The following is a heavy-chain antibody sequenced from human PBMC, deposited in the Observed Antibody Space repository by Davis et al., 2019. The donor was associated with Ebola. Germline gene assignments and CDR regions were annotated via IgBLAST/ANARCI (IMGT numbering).Heavy chain of an antibody. CDR2: ISDTEAHT. D-gene: IGHD3-3*01. J-gene: IGHJ4*02. CDR1: GFTFSNYD. Sequence: GESLKISCAASGFTFSNYDMSWVRQVPGKGLGWVSTISDTEAHTHYSDSVKGRFTISSDNSKDTLYLQMNSLRAEDTATYYCARFCHYTDCSYFDYWGQGTMVAVSS. V-gene: IGHV3-23*01. CDR3: ARFCHYTDCSYFDY.